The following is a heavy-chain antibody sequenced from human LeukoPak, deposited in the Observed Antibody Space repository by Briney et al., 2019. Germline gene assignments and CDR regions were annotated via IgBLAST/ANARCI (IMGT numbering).Heavy chain of an antibody. D-gene: IGHD6-6*01. Sequence: GGSLRLSCAASGFTFSSYGMHWVCQAPGKGLEWVAVIWYDGSNKYYADSVKGRFTISRDNSKNTLYLQMNSLRAEDTAVYYCARVGRYSSSSFLDYWGQGTLVTVSS. CDR2: IWYDGSNK. CDR3: ARVGRYSSSSFLDY. J-gene: IGHJ4*02. V-gene: IGHV3-33*01. CDR1: GFTFSSYG.